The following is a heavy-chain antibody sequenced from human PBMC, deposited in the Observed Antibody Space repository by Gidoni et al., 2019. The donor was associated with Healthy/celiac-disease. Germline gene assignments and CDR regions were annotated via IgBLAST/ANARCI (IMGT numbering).Heavy chain of an antibody. J-gene: IGHJ4*02. Sequence: QVQLQQWGAGLLKPSETLSLPCAVYGGSFSGYYWSWIRQPPGKGLEWIGEINHCGSTNYNPSRKSRVTISVDTSKNQFSLKLSSVTAADTAVYYCARGRLHYYDSSGYYYLFFDYWGQGTLVTVSS. V-gene: IGHV4-34*01. CDR3: ARGRLHYYDSSGYYYLFFDY. CDR2: INHCGST. D-gene: IGHD3-22*01. CDR1: GGSFSGYY.